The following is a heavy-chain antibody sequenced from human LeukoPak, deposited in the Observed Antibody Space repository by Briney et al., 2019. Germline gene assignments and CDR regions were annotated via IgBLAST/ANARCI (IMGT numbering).Heavy chain of an antibody. V-gene: IGHV1-2*02. CDR2: ITPSSSGT. Sequence: ASVKVSCKASGYTFIDYYLHWVRQAPGQGLEWMGWITPSSSGTKYAQKFQGRVTMTSDTSISTAYMELRRLASDDTAVYYCARGPDFWSGYYPDFDYWGQGTLVTVSS. J-gene: IGHJ4*02. CDR3: ARGPDFWSGYYPDFDY. CDR1: GYTFIDYY. D-gene: IGHD3-3*01.